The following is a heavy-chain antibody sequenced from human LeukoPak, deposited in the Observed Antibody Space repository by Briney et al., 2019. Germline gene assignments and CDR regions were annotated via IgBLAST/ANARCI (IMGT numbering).Heavy chain of an antibody. J-gene: IGHJ3*02. CDR1: GYTFTGYY. CDR2: INPNSGGA. CDR3: ASYGSYYEAFDI. D-gene: IGHD1-26*01. Sequence: ASVKVSCKASGYTFTGYYTHWVRQAPGQGLEWMGWINPNSGGANYAQKFQGRVTMTRDTSISTAYMELSRLRSDDTAVYYCASYGSYYEAFDIWGQGTMVTVSS. V-gene: IGHV1-2*02.